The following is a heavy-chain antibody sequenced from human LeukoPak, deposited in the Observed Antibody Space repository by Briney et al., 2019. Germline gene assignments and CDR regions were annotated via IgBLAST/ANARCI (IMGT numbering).Heavy chain of an antibody. CDR3: TRRRWLHYYFDY. V-gene: IGHV4-59*01. J-gene: IGHJ4*02. Sequence: SETLSLTCTVSGGSISSYYWTWIRQPPGKGLEWIGYIYHSGDTKYNPSLKSRVTISVEASKNQFSLKMSSVTAADTAVYYCTRRRWLHYYFDYWGLGTLVTVSS. D-gene: IGHD5-24*01. CDR2: IYHSGDT. CDR1: GGSISSYY.